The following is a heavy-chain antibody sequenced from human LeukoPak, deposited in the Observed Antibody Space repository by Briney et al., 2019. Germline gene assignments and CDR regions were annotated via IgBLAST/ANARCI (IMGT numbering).Heavy chain of an antibody. CDR2: INQDGTEK. Sequence: RAGGSLRLSCAASGFTFTSYWMSWVRQAPGKGLEWVANINQDGTEKYYVRSVKGRFTISRDNAKNSLYLQMNSLRAEDTAVYYCARVASYAFDIWGQGTMVTVSS. J-gene: IGHJ3*02. CDR1: GFTFTSYW. D-gene: IGHD6-6*01. CDR3: ARVASYAFDI. V-gene: IGHV3-7*01.